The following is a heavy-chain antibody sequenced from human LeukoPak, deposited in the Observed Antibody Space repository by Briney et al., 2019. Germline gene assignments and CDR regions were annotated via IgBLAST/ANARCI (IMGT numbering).Heavy chain of an antibody. CDR1: GYSFTSYW. J-gene: IGHJ1*01. D-gene: IGHD4-17*01. CDR2: IYPGDSDT. Sequence: GESLKISCKGSGYSFTSYWIGWVRQMPGKGLEGMGIIYPGDSDTRYSPSFQGQVTISADKSISTAYLQWSSLKASDTAMYYCARSTGGPYGDYGGQHWGQGTLVTVSS. V-gene: IGHV5-51*01. CDR3: ARSTGGPYGDYGGQH.